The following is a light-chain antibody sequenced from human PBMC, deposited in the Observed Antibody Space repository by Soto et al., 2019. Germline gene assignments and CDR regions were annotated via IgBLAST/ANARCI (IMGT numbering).Light chain of an antibody. V-gene: IGLV2-11*01. CDR1: SSDVGAYDH. J-gene: IGLJ1*01. CDR3: CSFAAMSGYV. CDR2: DVN. Sequence: QSVLTQPRSVSGSPGQSVTISCTGTSSDVGAYDHVSWYQQHPGKAPKLMIHDVNRRPSGVPDRLSGSKSGNTASLTISGLQAEDEADYYCCSFAAMSGYVFGTGTKLTVL.